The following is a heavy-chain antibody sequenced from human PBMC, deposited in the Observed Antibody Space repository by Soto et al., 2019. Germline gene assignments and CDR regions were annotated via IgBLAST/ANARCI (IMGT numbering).Heavy chain of an antibody. D-gene: IGHD3-10*01. CDR2: IYHSGST. Sequence: SETLSLTCAVPGGSISSSNWWSWVRQPPGKGLEWIGEIYHSGSTNYNPSLKSRVTISVDKSKNQFSLKLSSVTAADTAVYYCARADYGSGSNAYYYYGMDVWGQGTTVTVSS. CDR1: GGSISSSNW. CDR3: ARADYGSGSNAYYYYGMDV. J-gene: IGHJ6*02. V-gene: IGHV4-4*02.